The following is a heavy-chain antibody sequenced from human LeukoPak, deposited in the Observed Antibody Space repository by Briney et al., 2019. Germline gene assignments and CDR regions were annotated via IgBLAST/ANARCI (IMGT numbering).Heavy chain of an antibody. CDR1: GYVFTSYD. CDR3: AVRAGSYWFDP. CDR2: MIPDSGNT. J-gene: IGHJ5*02. D-gene: IGHD1-26*01. V-gene: IGHV1-8*01. Sequence: ASVKVSCKASGYVFTSYDINWVRQATGQGLEWMGWMIPDSGNTGYAQKFQGRVTITRNTSINTAYLELSSLRSDDTAVYYCAVRAGSYWFDPWAEGTLVTV.